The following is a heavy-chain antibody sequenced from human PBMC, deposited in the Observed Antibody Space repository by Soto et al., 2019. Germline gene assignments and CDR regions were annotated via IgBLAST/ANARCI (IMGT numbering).Heavy chain of an antibody. CDR1: RFTFSSYG. CDR3: AKEGTIFGVVIIPYFDF. Sequence: PGGSLRLSCAASRFTFSSYGMHWVRQAPGKGLEWVAVISYDGSNKYYSDSVKGRFTISRDNSKNTLYLQMNSLRAEDTAVYYCAKEGTIFGVVIIPYFDFWGQGTLVTVSS. CDR2: ISYDGSNK. D-gene: IGHD3-3*01. J-gene: IGHJ4*02. V-gene: IGHV3-30*18.